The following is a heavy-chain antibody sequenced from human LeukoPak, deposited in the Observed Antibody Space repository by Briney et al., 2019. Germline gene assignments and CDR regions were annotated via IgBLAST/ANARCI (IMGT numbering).Heavy chain of an antibody. CDR2: IYYSGST. CDR3: ARVWGGWSYYYYYMDV. D-gene: IGHD6-19*01. J-gene: IGHJ6*03. V-gene: IGHV4-39*07. Sequence: PSETLSLTCTVSGGSISSSSYYWGWIRQPPGKGLGWIGSIYYSGSTYYNPSLKSRVTISVDTSKNQFSLKLSSVTAADTAVYYCARVWGGWSYYYYYMDVWGKGTTVTVSS. CDR1: GGSISSSSYY.